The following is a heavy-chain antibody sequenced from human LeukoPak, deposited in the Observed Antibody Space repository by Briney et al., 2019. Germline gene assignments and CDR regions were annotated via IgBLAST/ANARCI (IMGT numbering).Heavy chain of an antibody. CDR1: GFTFSYYD. CDR3: ARGVSYYYDNSGHPGWYFDL. J-gene: IGHJ2*01. CDR2: IRTTGDT. V-gene: IGHV3-13*01. Sequence: GGSLRLSCAVSGFTFSYYDMPWVRQAPGKRLEWVSAIRTTGDTHYPDSVKGRFAMSREDAKNSVHLQMNTLRAGDTAVYYCARGVSYYYDNSGHPGWYFDLWGRGTLVTVSS. D-gene: IGHD3-22*01.